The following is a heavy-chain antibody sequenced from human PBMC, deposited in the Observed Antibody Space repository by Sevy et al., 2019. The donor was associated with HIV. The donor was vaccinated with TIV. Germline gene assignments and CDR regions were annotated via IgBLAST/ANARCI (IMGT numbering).Heavy chain of an antibody. J-gene: IGHJ4*02. CDR3: ATTKDYYERSAYPVDY. Sequence: ASVKVSCRVSGYTLTEFAMHWVRQAHGKGLEWMGTFDPEDDETMYAQKFQGRVTLTEDTSTDTAYMELSSLRSEDTAVYYCATTKDYYERSAYPVDYWGQGTLVTVSS. CDR1: GYTLTEFA. D-gene: IGHD3-22*01. CDR2: FDPEDDET. V-gene: IGHV1-24*01.